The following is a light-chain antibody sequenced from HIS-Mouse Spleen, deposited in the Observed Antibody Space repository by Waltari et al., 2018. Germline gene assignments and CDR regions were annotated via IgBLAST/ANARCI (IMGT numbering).Light chain of an antibody. CDR1: QSISSY. J-gene: IGKJ1*01. CDR3: QQSYSTPRT. CDR2: AAS. Sequence: DIQLPQSPSSLSASVGDRVTITCRASQSISSYLNWYQQNPGKAPKLLIYAASSLKSGVPSRFSGRGSGTDVTLSISSLQPEDVATYYCQQSYSTPRTFGQGTKVEIK. V-gene: IGKV1-39*01.